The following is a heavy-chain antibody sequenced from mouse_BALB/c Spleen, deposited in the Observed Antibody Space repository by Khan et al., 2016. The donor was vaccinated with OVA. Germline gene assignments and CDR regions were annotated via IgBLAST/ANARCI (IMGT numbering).Heavy chain of an antibody. CDR1: GYTFTTYT. J-gene: IGHJ3*01. CDR2: IIPSNDYT. Sequence: QVQLKESGAELARPGASVKMSCKASGYTFTTYTIHWVKQRPGQGLEWIGYIIPSNDYTNYNQKFKDRATLTADKSSSTAYMQLSSLTSEDSAVYYCVREGAYYRSDGWFAYWGQGTLVTVS. V-gene: IGHV1-4*01. D-gene: IGHD2-14*01. CDR3: VREGAYYRSDGWFAY.